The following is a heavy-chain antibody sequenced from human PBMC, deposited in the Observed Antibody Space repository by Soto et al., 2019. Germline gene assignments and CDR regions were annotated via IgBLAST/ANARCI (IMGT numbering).Heavy chain of an antibody. J-gene: IGHJ5*02. CDR1: GGSISSYY. CDR2: IYYSGST. CDR3: ARESVTKRRGTRSSDP. Sequence: SETLSLTCTVSGGSISSYYWSWIRQPPGKGLEWIGYIYYSGSTNYNPSLKSRVTISVDTSKNQFSLKLSSVTAADTAVYYCARESVTKRRGTRSSDPWGQGTLVTVSS. V-gene: IGHV4-59*01. D-gene: IGHD1-1*01.